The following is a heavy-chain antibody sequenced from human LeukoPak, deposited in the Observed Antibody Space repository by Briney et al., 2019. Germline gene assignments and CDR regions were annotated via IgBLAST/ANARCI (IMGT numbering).Heavy chain of an antibody. Sequence: SKALSLTCTVSGGSISSSSYYWGWIRQPPGKGLEWIGSIYYSGSTYYNPSLKSRVTISVDTSKNQFSLKLSSVTAADTAVYYCARAISSSPGDYYYYMDVWGKGTTVTVSS. CDR3: ARAISSSPGDYYYYMDV. J-gene: IGHJ6*03. V-gene: IGHV4-39*07. D-gene: IGHD6-6*01. CDR1: GGSISSSSYY. CDR2: IYYSGST.